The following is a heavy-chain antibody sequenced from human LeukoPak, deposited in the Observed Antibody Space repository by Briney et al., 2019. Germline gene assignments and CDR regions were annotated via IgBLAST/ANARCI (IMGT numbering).Heavy chain of an antibody. CDR3: EGSVYSSSWYWDSYYYYMDV. CDR2: IYSGGST. Sequence: GGSLRLSCAASGFTVSSNYMSWVRQAPGKGREWVSVIYSGGSTYYADSVKGRFTISRDNSKNTLYLQMNSLRAEDTAVYYCEGSVYSSSWYWDSYYYYMDVWGKGTTVTVSS. V-gene: IGHV3-66*02. J-gene: IGHJ6*03. CDR1: GFTVSSNY. D-gene: IGHD6-13*01.